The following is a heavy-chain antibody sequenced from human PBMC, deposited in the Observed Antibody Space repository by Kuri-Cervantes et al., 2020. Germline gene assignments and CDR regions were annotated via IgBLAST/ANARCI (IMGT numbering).Heavy chain of an antibody. CDR2: IYYSGST. Sequence: SETLSLTCTVSGGSISSSSYYWGWIRQPPGKGLEWIGSIYYSGSTYYNPSLKSRVTISVDTSKNQFSLKLSSVTAADTAVYYCARGSGSAIFDIWGQGTMVTVSS. V-gene: IGHV4-39*01. CDR1: GGSISSSSYY. J-gene: IGHJ3*02. D-gene: IGHD3-3*01. CDR3: ARGSGSAIFDI.